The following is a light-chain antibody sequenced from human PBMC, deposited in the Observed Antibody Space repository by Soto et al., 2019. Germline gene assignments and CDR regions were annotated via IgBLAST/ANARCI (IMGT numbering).Light chain of an antibody. CDR2: GAS. CDR1: QSISSK. Sequence: EIVMTQSPATLSVSPGEGATLSCRASQSISSKLSWYQQKPGQAPRLLIYGASTRATGVPARFFGSGSGTESTLTIIRLQSEELAGDYCQHYNDWRCTVRQGTNVEIK. V-gene: IGKV3-15*01. J-gene: IGKJ1*01. CDR3: QHYNDWRCT.